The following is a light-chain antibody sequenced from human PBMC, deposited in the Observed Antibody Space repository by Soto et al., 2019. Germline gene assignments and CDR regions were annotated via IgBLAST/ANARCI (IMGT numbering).Light chain of an antibody. Sequence: DLQMTQSPSSLSASVGDRVTITCRASQSISTYLNWYQQKPGKAPKLLIYAASSLQSGVPSRFXGSGSGTDFTLTITSLQPEDFATYYCQQSYSTPPLTFGGGTKVEIK. J-gene: IGKJ4*01. CDR3: QQSYSTPPLT. CDR1: QSISTY. V-gene: IGKV1-39*01. CDR2: AAS.